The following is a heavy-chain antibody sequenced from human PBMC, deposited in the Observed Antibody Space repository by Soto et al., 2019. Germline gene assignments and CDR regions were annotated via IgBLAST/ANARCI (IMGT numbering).Heavy chain of an antibody. V-gene: IGHV1-3*05. Sequence: QVQLVQSGAEEKKPGASVKVSCKASGYTFTSYAMHWVRQAPGQRLEWMGWINAGNGNTKYSQKFQGRVTITRDTSASTAYHELNRLKSEGPAVYFLSRAWGVGTSPDYWGQGTLVTVSS. CDR1: GYTFTSYA. J-gene: IGHJ4*02. D-gene: IGHD1-26*01. CDR3: SRAWGVGTSPDY. CDR2: INAGNGNT.